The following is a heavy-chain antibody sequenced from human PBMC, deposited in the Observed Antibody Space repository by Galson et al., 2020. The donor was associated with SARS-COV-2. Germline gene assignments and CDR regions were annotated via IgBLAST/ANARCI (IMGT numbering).Heavy chain of an antibody. CDR1: GFSFSKNS. V-gene: IGHV3-21*01. J-gene: IGHJ3*02. Sequence: KIGESLKISCAASGFSFSKNSVNWVRPAPGKGLEWVPYLSNRSNYIYYADSVKGRFTISRENAKNSLLLQMNSRRVEDTAVYYCASGGYTTGWGAFDIWGQGTKVTVSS. CDR2: LSNRSNYI. D-gene: IGHD2-8*02. CDR3: ASGGYTTGWGAFDI.